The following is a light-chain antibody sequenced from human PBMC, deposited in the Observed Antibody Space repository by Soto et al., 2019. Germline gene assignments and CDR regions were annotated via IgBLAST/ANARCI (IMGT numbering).Light chain of an antibody. CDR3: QQYNSYRGT. J-gene: IGKJ1*01. V-gene: IGKV1-5*01. CDR1: QSISSW. CDR2: DAS. Sequence: DIQITQSPSTLSTSVGDSVTLTCRASQSISSWLAWYQQKPGKAPKLLIYDASSLESGVPSRFSGSGSGTEFTLTISSLQPDDFATYYCQQYNSYRGTFGQGTKVDIK.